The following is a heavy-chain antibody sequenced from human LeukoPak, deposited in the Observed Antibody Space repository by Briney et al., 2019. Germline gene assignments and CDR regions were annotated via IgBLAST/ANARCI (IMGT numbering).Heavy chain of an antibody. D-gene: IGHD3-9*01. CDR2: IHSSGST. J-gene: IGHJ4*02. Sequence: PSETLSLTCTVSGGSMSGHFWSWFRRPPGKGLENIGYIHSSGSTNYNPSYKSRVTVSLEMSKNQFSLSLSSVTAADTAVYHCARDRGGTDWYNFDFWGQGILVTVSS. CDR3: ARDRGGTDWYNFDF. V-gene: IGHV4-59*11. CDR1: GGSMSGHF.